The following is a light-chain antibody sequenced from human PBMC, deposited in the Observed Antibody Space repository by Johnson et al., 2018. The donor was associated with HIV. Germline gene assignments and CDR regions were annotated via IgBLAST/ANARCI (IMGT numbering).Light chain of an antibody. CDR1: SSNIGKNY. J-gene: IGLJ1*01. CDR2: NND. CDR3: ATWDSSLSAYV. V-gene: IGLV1-51*01. Sequence: QSVLTQPPSVSAAPRQKVTISCAGSSSNIGKNYVSWYRHLPGTAPKLLIYNNDKRHSGIPDRFPASKSGSSANPGITGLQPGDEADYYCATWDSSLSAYVFGPGTKVTIL.